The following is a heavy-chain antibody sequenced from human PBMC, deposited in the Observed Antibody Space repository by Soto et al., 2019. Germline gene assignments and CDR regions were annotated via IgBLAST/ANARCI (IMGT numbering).Heavy chain of an antibody. CDR1: GYTLTELS. Sequence: ASVKVSCKVSGYTLTELSMHWVRQAPGKGLEWMGGFDPEDGETIYAQKFQGRVTMTEDTSTDTAYMELSSLRSEDTAVYYCATDRSKVVLRFLEWHSNNNYYMDVWGKGTTVTVSS. J-gene: IGHJ6*03. CDR3: ATDRSKVVLRFLEWHSNNNYYMDV. CDR2: FDPEDGET. D-gene: IGHD3-3*01. V-gene: IGHV1-24*01.